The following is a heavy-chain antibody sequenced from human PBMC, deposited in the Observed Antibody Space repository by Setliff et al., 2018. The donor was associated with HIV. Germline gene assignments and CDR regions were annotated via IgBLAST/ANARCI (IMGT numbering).Heavy chain of an antibody. CDR1: GFTFGNYW. J-gene: IGHJ6*02. CDR3: ARKLRPGHGVDV. Sequence: GGSLRLSCVASGFTFGNYWMNWVRRPPGKGLEWVANIGQDGSEKNYVDSVKGRFTISRDNAKNSMDLQMNSLRAEDTAIYYCARKLRPGHGVDVWGQGTTVTVSS. D-gene: IGHD3-10*01. V-gene: IGHV3-7*01. CDR2: IGQDGSEK.